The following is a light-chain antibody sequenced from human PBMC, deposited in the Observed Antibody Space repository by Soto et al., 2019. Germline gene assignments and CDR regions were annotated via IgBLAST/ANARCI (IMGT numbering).Light chain of an antibody. V-gene: IGKV3-15*01. J-gene: IGKJ4*01. Sequence: EIVMTQSPATLSVSPGERATLSCRASQSVSSNLAWYQQKPGQAPRLLIYGASTRATGIPARFSGSGSGTEFTLTISSLQSEDFAAYYCQQYNNWPRTFGGGTKV. CDR3: QQYNNWPRT. CDR2: GAS. CDR1: QSVSSN.